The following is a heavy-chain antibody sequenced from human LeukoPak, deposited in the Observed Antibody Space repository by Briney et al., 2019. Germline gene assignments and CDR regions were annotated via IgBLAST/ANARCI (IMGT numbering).Heavy chain of an antibody. CDR1: GGSISSSSYY. Sequence: SETLSLTCTVSGGSISSSSYYWGWIRQPPGKGLEWIGYIYYSGSTNYNPSLKSRVTISVDTSKNQFSLKLSSVTAADTAVYYCAREGRDGPKDYWGQGTLVTVSS. J-gene: IGHJ4*02. CDR3: AREGRDGPKDY. V-gene: IGHV4-61*01. D-gene: IGHD5-24*01. CDR2: IYYSGST.